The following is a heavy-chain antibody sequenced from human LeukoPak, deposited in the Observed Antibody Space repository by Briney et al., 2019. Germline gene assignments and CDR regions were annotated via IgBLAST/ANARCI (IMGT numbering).Heavy chain of an antibody. CDR3: AAVAGLGNAFDI. CDR1: GYTFTGYY. CDR2: INPNSGGT. V-gene: IGHV1-2*02. Sequence: ASVKVSCKAPGYTFTGYYMHWVRQAPGQGLEWMGWINPNSGGTNYAQKFQGRVTMTRDTSISTAYMELSRLRSDDTAVYYCAAVAGLGNAFDIWGQGTMVTVSS. D-gene: IGHD6-19*01. J-gene: IGHJ3*02.